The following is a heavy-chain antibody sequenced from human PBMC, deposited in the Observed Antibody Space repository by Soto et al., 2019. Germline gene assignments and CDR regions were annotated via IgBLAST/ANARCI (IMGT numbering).Heavy chain of an antibody. V-gene: IGHV4-31*03. CDR1: GGSISSGGYY. CDR2: IYYSGST. J-gene: IGHJ4*02. D-gene: IGHD3-10*01. CDR3: ARNAGSMVRGVITTLGLFDY. Sequence: QVQLQESGPGLVKPSQTLSLTCTVSGGSISSGGYYWSWIRQHPGKGLEWIGYIYYSGSTYYNPSLKRRVTISVDTSKNQFSLKLSSVTAADTAVYYCARNAGSMVRGVITTLGLFDYWGQGTLVTVSS.